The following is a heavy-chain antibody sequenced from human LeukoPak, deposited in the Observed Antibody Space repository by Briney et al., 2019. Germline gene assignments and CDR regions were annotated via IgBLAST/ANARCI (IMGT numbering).Heavy chain of an antibody. V-gene: IGHV3-30*03. D-gene: IGHD4-23*01. CDR1: GFTFSNYN. Sequence: GGSLRLSCAASGFTFSNYNMNWVRQAPGKGLEWVAVISYDGSNQNYADSVKGRFTFSRDNSRNTLYLQMNSLRPDDSAVYYCGRGAGNYFFDYWGQGGLVPVSS. CDR3: GRGAGNYFFDY. J-gene: IGHJ4*02. CDR2: ISYDGSNQ.